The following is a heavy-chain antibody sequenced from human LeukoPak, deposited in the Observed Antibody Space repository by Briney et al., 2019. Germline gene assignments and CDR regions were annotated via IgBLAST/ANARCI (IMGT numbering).Heavy chain of an antibody. V-gene: IGHV3-23*01. D-gene: IGHD1-14*01. J-gene: IGHJ4*02. CDR2: ISGSGGNT. CDR3: AGESAAGFDH. CDR1: GFTFSSYA. Sequence: QPGGSLRLSCAASGFTFSSYAMSWVRQAPGKGLEWVSVISGSGGNTYYADSVKGRFTISRDNSKNTLYLQIYSLRVEDTAVYYCAGESAAGFDHWGQGTLVSVSS.